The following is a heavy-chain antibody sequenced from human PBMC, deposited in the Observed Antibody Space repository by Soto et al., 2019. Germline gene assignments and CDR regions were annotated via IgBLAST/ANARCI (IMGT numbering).Heavy chain of an antibody. CDR3: ATAWDQQWVRLPFDY. J-gene: IGHJ4*02. V-gene: IGHV3-23*01. CDR2: FSATSENT. Sequence: EVQLLESGGGLVQPGGSLRLSCVGSGFFFSSYTMTWVRQAPGKGLEWVSSFSATSENTYYADYVRGRFTISRDNSKNTLSLQMNSLTAEDTAMYYCATAWDQQWVRLPFDYWGQGILFTSSS. D-gene: IGHD6-19*01. CDR1: GFFFSSYT.